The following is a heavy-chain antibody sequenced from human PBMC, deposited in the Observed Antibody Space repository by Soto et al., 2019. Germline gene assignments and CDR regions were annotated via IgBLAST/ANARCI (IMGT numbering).Heavy chain of an antibody. Sequence: GSLRLSCSASGFTFSDENMSWVRQVPGRGLEWVSSISSGSSYIYYSDSEKGRFTISRDNAKNSVYLQMTSLRAEDTAVYYCAKAFSDSSAYYYGPLYYDYYAMDVWGQGTTVTVSS. CDR2: ISSGSSYI. V-gene: IGHV3-21*01. D-gene: IGHD3-22*01. CDR1: GFTFSDEN. J-gene: IGHJ6*02. CDR3: AKAFSDSSAYYYGPLYYDYYAMDV.